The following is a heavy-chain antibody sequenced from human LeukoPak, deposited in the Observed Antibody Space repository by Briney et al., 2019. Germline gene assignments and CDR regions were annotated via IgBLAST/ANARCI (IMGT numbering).Heavy chain of an antibody. J-gene: IGHJ4*02. CDR3: AREGVDIVTYDY. CDR2: IKQDGSES. CDR1: GFTFSSYW. D-gene: IGHD5-12*01. Sequence: GGSLRLSCAASGFTFSSYWMSWVRQAPGKGLEWVANIKQDGSESYCVDSVKGRFTISRDNAKNSLYLQMSSLRAEDTAVYYCAREGVDIVTYDYWGQGTLVTVSS. V-gene: IGHV3-7*03.